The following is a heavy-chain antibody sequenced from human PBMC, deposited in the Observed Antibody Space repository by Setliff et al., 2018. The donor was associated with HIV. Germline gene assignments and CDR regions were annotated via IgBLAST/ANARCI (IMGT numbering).Heavy chain of an antibody. CDR3: IIAYSSGWLAPMGFDS. Sequence: SETLSLTCTVSGGSISSSSYYWGWIRQHPGKGLEWIGSIYYSGCTYYNPSLKSRVTISVDTSTNQFSLKLSSVTAADTAMYYCIIAYSSGWLAPMGFDSWGQGTLVTVSS. J-gene: IGHJ4*02. V-gene: IGHV4-39*01. D-gene: IGHD6-19*01. CDR1: GGSISSSSYY. CDR2: IYYSGCT.